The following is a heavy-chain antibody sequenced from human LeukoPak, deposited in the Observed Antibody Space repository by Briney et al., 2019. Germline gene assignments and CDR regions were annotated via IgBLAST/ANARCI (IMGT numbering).Heavy chain of an antibody. V-gene: IGHV3-23*01. CDR3: ARAIQYCSGGSCYPSAFDI. J-gene: IGHJ3*02. CDR1: GFTFSSYA. CDR2: ISASGGST. D-gene: IGHD2-15*01. Sequence: PGGSLRLSCAASGFTFSSYAMSWVRQAAGKGLEWVSAISASGGSTYYADSVKGRFTISRDNSKNTLYLQMNSLRAEDTAVYYCARAIQYCSGGSCYPSAFDIWGQGTMVTVSS.